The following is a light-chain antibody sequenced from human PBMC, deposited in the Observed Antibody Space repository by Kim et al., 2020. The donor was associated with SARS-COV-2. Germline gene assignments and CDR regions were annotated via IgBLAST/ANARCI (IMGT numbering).Light chain of an antibody. V-gene: IGKV3-20*01. J-gene: IGKJ2*01. Sequence: EIVLTQSPGTLSLSPGERATLSCRASQSVGSSLLAWYQQKPGQAPSLLIYEAFKRVAGIPDRFSGSGSGTDFTLTISRPEPEDFAMYYCQKYGSTPYTCGKGTKLEI. CDR1: QSVGSSL. CDR3: QKYGSTPYT. CDR2: EAF.